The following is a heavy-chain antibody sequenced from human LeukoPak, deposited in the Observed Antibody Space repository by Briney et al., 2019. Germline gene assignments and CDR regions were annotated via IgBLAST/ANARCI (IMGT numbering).Heavy chain of an antibody. V-gene: IGHV3-23*01. Sequence: GRSLRLSCAASGFTFSSYAMSWVRQAPGKGLEWVSAISGSGGSTYYADSVKGRFTISRDNSKNTLYLQMNSLRAEDTAVYYCAKDPRPDIVVVPAAMDYWGQGTLVTVSS. J-gene: IGHJ4*02. CDR2: ISGSGGST. CDR1: GFTFSSYA. CDR3: AKDPRPDIVVVPAAMDY. D-gene: IGHD2-2*01.